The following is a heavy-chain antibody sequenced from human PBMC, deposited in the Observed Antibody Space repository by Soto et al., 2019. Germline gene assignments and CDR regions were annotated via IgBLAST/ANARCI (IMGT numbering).Heavy chain of an antibody. Sequence: QVQLQESGPGLVKPSQTLSLTCTVSGGSISSGGYYWSWIRQHPGKGLEWIGYIYYSGSTYYNPSRKRRVPLPVGTSKNQFSLQLLSVPAADTAVHYCARVFGFGGMDVWGQGTTVTVSS. D-gene: IGHD3-10*01. V-gene: IGHV4-31*03. J-gene: IGHJ6*02. CDR3: ARVFGFGGMDV. CDR1: GGSISSGGYY. CDR2: IYYSGST.